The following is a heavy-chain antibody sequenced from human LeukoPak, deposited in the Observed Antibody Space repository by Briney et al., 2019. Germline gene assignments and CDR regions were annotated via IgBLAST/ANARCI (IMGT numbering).Heavy chain of an antibody. V-gene: IGHV3-48*03. Sequence: GGSLRLSCAASGFTFSSYEMDWVRQAPGKWLEWVSDISSSGSTIYYADSVKGRFTISRGNAKNSLYLQMNSLRAEDTAVYYCARDRGLRYFDWLPDTPWVWGQGTLVTVSS. D-gene: IGHD3-9*01. CDR1: GFTFSSYE. CDR2: ISSSGSTI. CDR3: ARDRGLRYFDWLPDTPWV. J-gene: IGHJ4*02.